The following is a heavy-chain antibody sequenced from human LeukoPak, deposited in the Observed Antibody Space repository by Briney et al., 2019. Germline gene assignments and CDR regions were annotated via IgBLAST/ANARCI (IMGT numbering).Heavy chain of an antibody. J-gene: IGHJ3*02. CDR3: AREGWDLNALDI. V-gene: IGHV3-74*01. D-gene: IGHD1-26*01. CDR2: INSDGSST. CDR1: GFTFSSYR. Sequence: PGGSLRLSCAASGFTFSSYRMHWVRQAPGKGLVWVSRINSDGSSTSYADSVKGRFTISRDNAKNTLYLQMDSLRAEDSAIYYCAREGWDLNALDIWGQGTMVTVSP.